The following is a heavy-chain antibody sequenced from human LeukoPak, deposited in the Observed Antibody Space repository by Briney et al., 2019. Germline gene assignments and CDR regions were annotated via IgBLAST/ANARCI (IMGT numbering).Heavy chain of an antibody. D-gene: IGHD3-10*01. J-gene: IGHJ6*03. Sequence: GGSLRLSCAASGFTFSGSAMHWVRQASGKGLEWVGRIRSKANSYATAYAASVKGRFIISRDDSKNTAYLQMNSLKTEDTAVYYCTTTPTKGASGSYYYYYYMDVWGKGTTVTVSS. V-gene: IGHV3-73*01. CDR1: GFTFSGSA. CDR2: IRSKANSYAT. CDR3: TTTPTKGASGSYYYYYYMDV.